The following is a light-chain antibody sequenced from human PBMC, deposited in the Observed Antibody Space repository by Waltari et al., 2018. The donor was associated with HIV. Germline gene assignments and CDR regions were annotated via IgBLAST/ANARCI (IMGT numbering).Light chain of an antibody. CDR3: QSADSTGSYPDV. J-gene: IGLJ1*01. Sequence: SYELTQPPSVSVSPGQTATITCSGDALQKQYAYWNQQKPGQAPLLVIYKDNERPSGIPERFSGSSSGTTVTLTISGVHTEDEADYYCQSADSTGSYPDVFGTGTKVTVL. CDR2: KDN. CDR1: ALQKQY. V-gene: IGLV3-25*03.